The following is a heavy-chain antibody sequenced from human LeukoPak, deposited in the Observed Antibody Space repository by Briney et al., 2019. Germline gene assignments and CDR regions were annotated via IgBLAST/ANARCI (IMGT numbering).Heavy chain of an antibody. J-gene: IGHJ3*02. V-gene: IGHV1-2*06. Sequence: ASVKVSCQASGYTFIDYYVHWVRQAPGQGLEWMGRINPNSGGTNYAQNFQGRVTMTRDTSISTAYMELSRLTSDDTAVYYCATAGDGYPWDAFDIRGQGTMVTVSS. CDR2: INPNSGGT. CDR3: ATAGDGYPWDAFDI. CDR1: GYTFIDYY. D-gene: IGHD5-24*01.